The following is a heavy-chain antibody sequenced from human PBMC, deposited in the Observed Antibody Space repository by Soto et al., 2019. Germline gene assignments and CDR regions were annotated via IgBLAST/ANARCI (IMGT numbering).Heavy chain of an antibody. CDR2: ISGSGDST. J-gene: IGHJ4*02. Sequence: EVQLLESGGGLVQPGGSLRLSCAASGFTFSSYAMRWVRQAPGKGLEWVSAISGSGDSTYYADSVKGRFTISRDNSKNTLYLQMNGLRAEDTAVYCCAGRGSGSYYDYWGQGTLVTVSS. CDR1: GFTFSSYA. D-gene: IGHD1-26*01. V-gene: IGHV3-23*01. CDR3: AGRGSGSYYDY.